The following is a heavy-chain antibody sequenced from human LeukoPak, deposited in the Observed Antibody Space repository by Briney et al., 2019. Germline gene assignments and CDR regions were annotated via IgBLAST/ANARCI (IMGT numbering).Heavy chain of an antibody. V-gene: IGHV4-38-2*02. CDR3: ARVSGRFTWYFDL. Sequence: PSETLSLTCTVSGGSISNYYWGWIRQPPGKGLEWFGIIYHSGSTYYNPSLKSRVTISVDTSKNQFSLKLSSVTAADTAVYYCARVSGRFTWYFDLWGRGTLVTVSS. J-gene: IGHJ2*01. CDR1: GGSISNYY. CDR2: IYHSGST.